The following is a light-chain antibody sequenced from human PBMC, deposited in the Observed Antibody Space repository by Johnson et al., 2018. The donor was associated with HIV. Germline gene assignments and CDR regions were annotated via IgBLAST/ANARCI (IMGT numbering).Light chain of an antibody. V-gene: IGLV1-51*01. CDR3: GTWDSSLTSYV. CDR2: DNN. CDR1: SSNVGNNY. J-gene: IGLJ1*01. Sequence: VLTQPPSVSAAPGQKVTISCSGSSSNVGNNYVSWFQQLPGTAPKLLIYDNNERPSGIPDRFSGSKSGPSATLGITGLQTGDEADYYCGTWDSSLTSYVFGAGTKVTVL.